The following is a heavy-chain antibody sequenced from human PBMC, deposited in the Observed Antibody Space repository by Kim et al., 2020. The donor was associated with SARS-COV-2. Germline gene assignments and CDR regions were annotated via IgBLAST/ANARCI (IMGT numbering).Heavy chain of an antibody. V-gene: IGHV3-9*01. CDR2: ISWNSGSI. CDR1: GFTFDDYA. CDR3: AKEGEPEYYFDY. Sequence: GGSLRLSCAASGFTFDDYAMHWVRQAPGKGLEWVSGISWNSGSIGYADSVKGRFTISRDNAKNSLYLQMNSLRAEDTALYYCAKEGEPEYYFDYWGQGTLVTVSS. J-gene: IGHJ4*02.